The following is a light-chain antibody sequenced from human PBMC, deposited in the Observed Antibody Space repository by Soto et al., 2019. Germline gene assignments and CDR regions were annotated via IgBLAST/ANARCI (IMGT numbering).Light chain of an antibody. CDR2: DVS. V-gene: IGLV2-14*01. J-gene: IGLJ1*01. Sequence: QSVLTQPASVSGSPGQSITISCTGTSGDIGAYNYVSWYQQHPGKAPKVMIYDVSNRPSGVSNRFSGSKSGNTASLTISGLQAEDEADYYCSSYTSSTIIYVFGTGTKVTVL. CDR1: SGDIGAYNY. CDR3: SSYTSSTIIYV.